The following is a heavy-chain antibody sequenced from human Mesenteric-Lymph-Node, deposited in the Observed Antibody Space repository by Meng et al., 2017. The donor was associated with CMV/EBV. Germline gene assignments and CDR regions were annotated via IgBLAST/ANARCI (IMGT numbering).Heavy chain of an antibody. CDR3: ARGGYYYHYGMDV. CDR2: INPNTGGT. J-gene: IGHJ6*02. Sequence: ASVKVSCKASGYTLSNYGITWVRQAPGQGLEWMGWINPNTGGTNYAQNFQDRVTMTRDRSISTAYMEVIRLRSDDTAVYYCARGGYYYHYGMDVWGQGTTVTVSS. CDR1: GYTLSNYG. V-gene: IGHV1-2*02.